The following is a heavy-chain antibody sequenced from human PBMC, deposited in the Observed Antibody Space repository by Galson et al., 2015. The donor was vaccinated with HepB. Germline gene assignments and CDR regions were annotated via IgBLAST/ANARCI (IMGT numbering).Heavy chain of an antibody. Sequence: SLRLSCAASGFTFSNAWMSWVRQAPGKGLEWVGRIKRKTDGGTTDYAAPVKGRFTISRDDSKNTLCLQMNNLQTEDTAVYSCTTGIGPDGTNYWGQGTLVTVSS. D-gene: IGHD6-13*01. V-gene: IGHV3-15*01. CDR1: GFTFSNAW. J-gene: IGHJ4*02. CDR3: TTGIGPDGTNY. CDR2: IKRKTDGGTT.